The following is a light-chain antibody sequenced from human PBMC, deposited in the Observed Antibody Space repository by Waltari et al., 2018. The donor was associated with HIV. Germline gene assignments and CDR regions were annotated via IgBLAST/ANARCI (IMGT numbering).Light chain of an antibody. CDR2: QGK. J-gene: IGLJ3*02. CDR1: SSDVGSYNL. V-gene: IGLV2-23*01. Sequence: QSALTKPASVSGSPGQQITISCPGISSDVGSYNLVPWYQQHPGKAPNLMIYQGKQQPSRVANTLLVYKPGNAASLTMSGLQVDAEADDYCCSIACSRTLDNWVFGGGTKLTVL. CDR3: CSIACSRTLDNWV.